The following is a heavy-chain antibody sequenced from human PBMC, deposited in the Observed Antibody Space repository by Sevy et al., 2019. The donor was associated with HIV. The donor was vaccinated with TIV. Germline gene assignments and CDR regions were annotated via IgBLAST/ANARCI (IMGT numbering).Heavy chain of an antibody. CDR2: ISAYSGDT. J-gene: IGHJ4*02. D-gene: IGHD2-2*01. V-gene: IGHV1-18*01. CDR1: GYTFKTYG. CDR3: ARDKPQGVVIIPGSMWGGVDY. Sequence: ASVKVSCKTFGYTFKTYGISWVRQAPGQGLEWMGWISAYSGDTNFAQKFQGRVTMTTDTSTGTAYMELSSLRSDDRAVYFCARDKPQGVVIIPGSMWGGVDYWGQGTVVTVSS.